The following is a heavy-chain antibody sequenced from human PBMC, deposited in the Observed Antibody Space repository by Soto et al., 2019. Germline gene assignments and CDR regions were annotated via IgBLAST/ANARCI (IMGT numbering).Heavy chain of an antibody. V-gene: IGHV4-34*01. CDR2: INHSGSS. CDR1: GGSYSGAH. CDR3: TRGLFSGSSYSGSWYYFDS. Sequence: LSLSCESSGGSYSGAHRTCIGQTTGKGLQWIGQINHSGSSIYNPSLKNRVTISTMSNNKFSLELSSVTAADTAVYCCTRGLFSGSSYSGSWYYFDSWGQG. J-gene: IGHJ4*02. D-gene: IGHD1-26*01.